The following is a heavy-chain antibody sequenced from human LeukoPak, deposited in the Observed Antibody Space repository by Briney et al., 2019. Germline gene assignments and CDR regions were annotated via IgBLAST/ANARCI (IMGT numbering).Heavy chain of an antibody. CDR1: GGSITMSNYY. J-gene: IGHJ4*02. Sequence: SETLSLTCTLSGGSITMSNYYSGWLRQPPGKALEWIGSMYNTEGSYHHPSIQSRVIIFVDKSQPQFSLKVNSVTAADTAVYYCGIAPDYWGQGPLVSVPS. V-gene: IGHV4-39*01. CDR2: MYNTEGS. D-gene: IGHD2-21*01. CDR3: GIAPDY.